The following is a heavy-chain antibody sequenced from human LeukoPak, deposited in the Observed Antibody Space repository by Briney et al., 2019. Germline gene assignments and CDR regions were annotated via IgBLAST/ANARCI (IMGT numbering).Heavy chain of an antibody. V-gene: IGHV1-2*02. CDR1: GYTFTAYY. Sequence: GASVKVSCKASGYTFTAYYLHWVRQAPGQGLEWMGWINPNNGATKYAQNSQGRVTMTRDSSISTTFMELRTLRSDDTAVYYCARDASGVVVPAATLTSGTWFDPWGQGTLVTVSS. CDR3: ARDASGVVVPAATLTSGTWFDP. J-gene: IGHJ5*02. CDR2: INPNNGAT. D-gene: IGHD2-2*01.